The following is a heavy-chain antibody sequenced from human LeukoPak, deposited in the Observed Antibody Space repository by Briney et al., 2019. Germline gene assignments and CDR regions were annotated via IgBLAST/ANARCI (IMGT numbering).Heavy chain of an antibody. D-gene: IGHD2-2*01. CDR3: AGDPSLYCSSTSCYGDYYYYMDV. CDR1: GYTFTGYY. Sequence: ASVKVSCKASGYTFTGYYMHWVRQAPGQGLEWMGWINPNSGGTNYAQKFQGRVTMTRDTSISTAYMELSRLRSDDTAVYYCAGDPSLYCSSTSCYGDYYYYMDVWGKGTTVTVSS. CDR2: INPNSGGT. J-gene: IGHJ6*03. V-gene: IGHV1-2*02.